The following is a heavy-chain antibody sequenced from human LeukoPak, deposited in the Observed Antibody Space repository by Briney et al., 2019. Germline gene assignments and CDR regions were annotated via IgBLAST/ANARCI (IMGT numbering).Heavy chain of an antibody. CDR3: ARGHVYYYYMDV. V-gene: IGHV1-2*02. CDR2: INPNSGGT. Sequence: ASVKVSCKASGYTFTGYYMHWVRQAPGQGLEWMGWINPNSGGTKYAQKFQGRVTMTRDTSTSTVYMELSSLRSEDTAVYYCARGHVYYYYMDVWGKGTTVTISS. J-gene: IGHJ6*03. CDR1: GYTFTGYY.